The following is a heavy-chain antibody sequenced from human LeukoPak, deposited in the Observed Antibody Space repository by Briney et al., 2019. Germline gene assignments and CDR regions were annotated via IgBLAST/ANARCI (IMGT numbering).Heavy chain of an antibody. CDR1: GFTFSNSW. CDR2: INTDGSST. V-gene: IGHV3-74*01. D-gene: IGHD6-13*01. Sequence: GESLRLSCAASGFTFSNSWMHWVRQTPGKGLVWVSRINTDGSSTSYADSVKGRFTISRDNAKNSLYLQMNSLRAEDTAVYYCARDLEQQLVPPAPFDYWGQGTLVTVSS. J-gene: IGHJ4*02. CDR3: ARDLEQQLVPPAPFDY.